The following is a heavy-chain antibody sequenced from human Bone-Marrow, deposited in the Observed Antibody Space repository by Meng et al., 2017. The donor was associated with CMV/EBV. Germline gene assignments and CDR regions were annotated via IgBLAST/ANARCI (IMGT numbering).Heavy chain of an antibody. CDR3: ARISLVAGVSRY. CDR1: GYTFNTYG. J-gene: IGHJ4*02. V-gene: IGHV1-18*01. CDR2: ITVYNGDT. Sequence: ASVKVSCKASGYTFNTYGINWVRQAPGQGLEWMGWITVYNGDTNFAQNFQDRVTLTTDTSTSTAYMELRGLTSDDTAVYYCARISLVAGVSRYWGQGTLVTFSS. D-gene: IGHD3-10*01.